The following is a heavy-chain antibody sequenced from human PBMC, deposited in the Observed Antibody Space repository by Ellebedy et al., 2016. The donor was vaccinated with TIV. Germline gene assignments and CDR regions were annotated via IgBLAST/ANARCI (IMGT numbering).Heavy chain of an antibody. Sequence: ASVKVSXXASGYTFTSYDINWVRQATGQGLERMGWMNPNSGNTGYAQKFQGRVTMTRNTSISTAYMELSSLRSEDTAVYYCARVHNGGGYYYYYYMDVWGKGTTVTVSS. V-gene: IGHV1-8*01. D-gene: IGHD3-16*01. CDR1: GYTFTSYD. CDR3: ARVHNGGGYYYYYYMDV. J-gene: IGHJ6*03. CDR2: MNPNSGNT.